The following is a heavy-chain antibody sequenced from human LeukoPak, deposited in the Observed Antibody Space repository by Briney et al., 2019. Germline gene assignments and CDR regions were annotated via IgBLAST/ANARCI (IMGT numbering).Heavy chain of an antibody. D-gene: IGHD2-2*01. CDR1: GFTFSSYS. J-gene: IGHJ4*02. V-gene: IGHV4-59*04. Sequence: GSLRLSCAASGFTFSSYSMNWIRQPPGKGLEWIGNIHYRERTYYHPSLKTRVTMSVDTSKSHFSLKLSSVTAADTAVYYCARLVVLPSADDFDTWGQGTLVTVSS. CDR3: ARLVVLPSADDFDT. CDR2: IHYRERT.